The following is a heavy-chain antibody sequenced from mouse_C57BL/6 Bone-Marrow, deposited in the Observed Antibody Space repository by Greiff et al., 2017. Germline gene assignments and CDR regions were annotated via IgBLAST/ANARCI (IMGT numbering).Heavy chain of an antibody. D-gene: IGHD1-1*01. CDR3: ARSTTVVPFAY. CDR2: INPSSGYT. CDR1: GYTFPSYT. Sequence: QVQLKESGAELARPGASVKMSCKASGYTFPSYTMHWVKQRPGQGLEWIGYINPSSGYTKYNQKFKDKATLTADKSSSTAYMQLSSLTSEDSAVYYCARSTTVVPFAYWGQGTLVTVSA. V-gene: IGHV1-4*01. J-gene: IGHJ3*01.